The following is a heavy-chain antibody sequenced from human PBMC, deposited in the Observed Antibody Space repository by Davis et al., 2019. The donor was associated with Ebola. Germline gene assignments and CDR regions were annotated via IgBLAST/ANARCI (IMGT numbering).Heavy chain of an antibody. CDR2: MKQDGSEK. D-gene: IGHD4-17*01. CDR3: SFGDYGRPFEF. J-gene: IGHJ4*02. V-gene: IGHV3-7*01. CDR1: GFTFSNYW. Sequence: GESLKISCAASGFTFSNYWMSWVRQAPGKGLEWVANMKQDGSEKYYVDSVEGRFSISRDNPRNLLYLQMDSLRAEDTAVYYCSFGDYGRPFEFWGQGTVVAVSP.